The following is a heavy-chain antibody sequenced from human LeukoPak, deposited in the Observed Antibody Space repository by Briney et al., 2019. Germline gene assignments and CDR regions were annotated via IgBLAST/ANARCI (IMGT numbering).Heavy chain of an antibody. V-gene: IGHV4-30-4*01. CDR3: ARGVGYHSPFDP. CDR2: IYYSGST. Sequence: SEALSLTCTVSGGSISSGDYYWSWIRQPPGKGLEWIGYIYYSGSTYYNPSLKSRVTISVDTSKNQFSLKLSSVTAADTAVYYCARGVGYHSPFDPWGQGTLVTVSS. D-gene: IGHD3-22*01. J-gene: IGHJ5*02. CDR1: GGSISSGDYY.